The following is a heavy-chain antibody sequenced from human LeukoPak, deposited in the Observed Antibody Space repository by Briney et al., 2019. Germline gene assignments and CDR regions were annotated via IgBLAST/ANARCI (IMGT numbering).Heavy chain of an antibody. CDR1: GGSFSGYY. D-gene: IGHD3-16*01. Sequence: TPSETLSLTCAVYGGSFSGYYWSWIRQPPGKGLEWIGEINHSGSANYNPSLKSRVTISVDTSKNQFSLKLSSVTAADTAVYYCARGGDRGTPYYFDYWGQGTLVTVSS. V-gene: IGHV4-34*01. CDR3: ARGGDRGTPYYFDY. CDR2: INHSGSA. J-gene: IGHJ4*02.